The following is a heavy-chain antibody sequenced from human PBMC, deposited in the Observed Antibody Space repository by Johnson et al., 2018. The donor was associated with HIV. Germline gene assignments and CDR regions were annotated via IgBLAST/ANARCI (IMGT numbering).Heavy chain of an antibody. D-gene: IGHD6-13*01. J-gene: IGHJ3*02. V-gene: IGHV3-11*01. Sequence: QVQLVESGGGLVKPGGSLRLSCAASGFTFSDYYMSWIRQAPGKGLEWVSYISSSGSTIYYADSVKGRFTISRDNIKRSLYLQMNSLRAEDTALYYCATGGSSWFPDAFDIWGQGTMVTVSS. CDR1: GFTFSDYY. CDR2: ISSSGSTI. CDR3: ATGGSSWFPDAFDI.